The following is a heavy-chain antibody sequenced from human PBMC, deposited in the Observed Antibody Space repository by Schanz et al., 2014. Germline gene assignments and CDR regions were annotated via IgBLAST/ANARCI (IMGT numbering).Heavy chain of an antibody. CDR3: ATASSPLREAGAGSSFHL. J-gene: IGHJ5*02. CDR2: IKSKTDGETT. V-gene: IGHV3-15*01. Sequence: EVQLVESGGGLVKPGGSLRLSCAASTSIFNHAWMSWVRQAPGKGLEWLGRIKSKTDGETTDYAAPVKGRFSISRDDSQSTLYLQMNSLKIEDTAVYYCATASSPLREAGAGSSFHLWGQGTLVTVSP. D-gene: IGHD6-13*01. CDR1: TSIFNHAW.